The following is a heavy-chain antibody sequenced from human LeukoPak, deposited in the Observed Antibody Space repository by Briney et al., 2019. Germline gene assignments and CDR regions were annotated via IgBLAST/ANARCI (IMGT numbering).Heavy chain of an antibody. D-gene: IGHD1-26*01. CDR1: GGSINSSDYY. J-gene: IGHJ4*02. Sequence: SETLSLTCTVSGGSINSSDYYWGWFRQPPGKGLEWIGYISYSGSTNYNPSLKSRITISLDTSKNQFSLKLSSVTAADTAVYYCARRRERRRTDRFDYFDYWGQGALVAVSS. CDR2: ISYSGST. V-gene: IGHV4-61*05. CDR3: ARRRERRRTDRFDYFDY.